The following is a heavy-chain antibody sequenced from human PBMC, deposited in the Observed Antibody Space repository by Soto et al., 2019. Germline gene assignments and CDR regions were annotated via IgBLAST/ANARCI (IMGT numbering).Heavy chain of an antibody. J-gene: IGHJ4*02. CDR2: IKQDGSEK. CDR3: ARDAGTTISWYYFDY. V-gene: IGHV3-7*01. D-gene: IGHD3-3*01. CDR1: GFTFSSYW. Sequence: GGSLRLSCAASGFTFSSYWMSWVRQAPGKGLEWVANIKQDGSEKYYVDSVKGRFTISRDNAKNSLYLQMNSLRAEDTAVYYCARDAGTTISWYYFDYWGQGTLVTVSS.